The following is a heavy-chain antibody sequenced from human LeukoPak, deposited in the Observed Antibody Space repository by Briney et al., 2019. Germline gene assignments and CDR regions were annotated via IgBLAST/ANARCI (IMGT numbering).Heavy chain of an antibody. Sequence: GGSLRLSCAASGNYWMHWVRQAPGKGLAWVSHINSDGSWTSYADSVKGRFTISKDNAKNSLYLQMNSLRAEDTAVYYCARAHDFWSGRRTYYYGMDVWGQGTTVTVSS. V-gene: IGHV3-74*01. CDR1: GNYW. D-gene: IGHD3-3*01. CDR3: ARAHDFWSGRRTYYYGMDV. J-gene: IGHJ6*02. CDR2: INSDGSWT.